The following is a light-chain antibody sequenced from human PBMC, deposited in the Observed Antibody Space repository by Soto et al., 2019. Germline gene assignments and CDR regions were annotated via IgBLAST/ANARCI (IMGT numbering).Light chain of an antibody. CDR3: QQYNNSPWT. Sequence: EIVLTPSPGTLSLSPGEGATLSCRASRSISSNFLAWYQQKPGQAPRLLIHGASNRATGIPDRFSGSGSGTDFTLTITRLEPEDFAVYYCQQYNNSPWTFGQGTKVEIK. V-gene: IGKV3-20*01. J-gene: IGKJ1*01. CDR2: GAS. CDR1: RSISSNF.